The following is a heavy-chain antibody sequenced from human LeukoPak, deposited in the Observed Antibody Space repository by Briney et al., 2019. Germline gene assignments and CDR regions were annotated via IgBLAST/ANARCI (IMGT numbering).Heavy chain of an antibody. D-gene: IGHD6-19*01. CDR1: GYTLSELS. V-gene: IGHV1-24*01. CDR2: LDPEDGET. Sequence: ASVKVSCKVSGYTLSELSMHWVRQAPGKGLEWMGGLDPEDGETIYAQKFQGRVTMTRNTSISTAYMELSSLRSEDTAVYYCARGAAVAGTEFDYWGQGTLVTVSS. J-gene: IGHJ4*02. CDR3: ARGAAVAGTEFDY.